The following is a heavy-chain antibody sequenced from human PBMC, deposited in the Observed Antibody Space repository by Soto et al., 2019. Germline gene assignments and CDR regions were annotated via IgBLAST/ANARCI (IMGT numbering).Heavy chain of an antibody. CDR3: ARPRSGSYRLDYYGMDV. J-gene: IGHJ6*02. V-gene: IGHV5-51*01. Sequence: GESLKISCKGSGYNFANYWIAWVRQMPGKGLEWMGIIYPGDSDSRYSPSFQGQVTISADKSINTAYLQWRSLRASDTAMYYCARPRSGSYRLDYYGMDVWGQGTTVTVSS. CDR2: IYPGDSDS. CDR1: GYNFANYW. D-gene: IGHD3-10*01.